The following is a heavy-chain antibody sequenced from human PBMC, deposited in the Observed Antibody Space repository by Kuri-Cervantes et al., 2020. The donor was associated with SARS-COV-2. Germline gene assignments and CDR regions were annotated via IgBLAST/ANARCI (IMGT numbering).Heavy chain of an antibody. D-gene: IGHD5-18*01. J-gene: IGHJ4*02. Sequence: GGSLRLSCAASGFTFSSYDIHWVRQATGKGLEWVSAIGTAADPYYPGSVRGRFTISRENAKNSLYLQMNSLRVGDTAVYYCAKERGYGNEYVDYWGQGTLVTDSS. CDR2: IGTAADP. CDR1: GFTFSSYD. CDR3: AKERGYGNEYVDY. V-gene: IGHV3-13*05.